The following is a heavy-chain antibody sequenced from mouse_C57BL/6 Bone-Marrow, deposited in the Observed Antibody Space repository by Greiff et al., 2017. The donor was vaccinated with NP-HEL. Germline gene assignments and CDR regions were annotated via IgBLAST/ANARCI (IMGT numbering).Heavy chain of an antibody. Sequence: VQLQQPGAELVKPGASVKLSCKASGYTFTSYWMHWVKQRPGQGLEWIGMIHPNSGSTNYNEKFKSKATLTVDKSSSTAYMQLSSLTSEDSAVYYCARTGYSNYDAMDYWGQGTSVTVSS. CDR1: GYTFTSYW. CDR2: IHPNSGST. D-gene: IGHD2-5*01. CDR3: ARTGYSNYDAMDY. J-gene: IGHJ4*01. V-gene: IGHV1-64*01.